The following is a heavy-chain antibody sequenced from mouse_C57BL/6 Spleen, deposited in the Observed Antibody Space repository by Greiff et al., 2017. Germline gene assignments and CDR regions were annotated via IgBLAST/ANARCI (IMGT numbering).Heavy chain of an antibody. CDR2: IYPGDGDT. Sequence: VQLQQSGAELVKPGASVKISCKASGYAFSSYWMNWVKQRPGKGLEWIGQIYPGDGDTNYNGKFKGKATLTADKSSSTAYMQLSSLTSEDSAVYFCARSGYSNYRYAMDYWGQGTSVTVSS. J-gene: IGHJ4*01. D-gene: IGHD2-5*01. CDR3: ARSGYSNYRYAMDY. CDR1: GYAFSSYW. V-gene: IGHV1-80*01.